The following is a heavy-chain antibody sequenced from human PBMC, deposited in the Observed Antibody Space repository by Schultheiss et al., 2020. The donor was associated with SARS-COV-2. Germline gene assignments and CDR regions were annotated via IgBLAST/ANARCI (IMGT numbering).Heavy chain of an antibody. D-gene: IGHD2-2*01. Sequence: SETLSLTCTVSGGSISSYYWSWIRQPPGKGLEWIGYIYYSGSTNYNPSLKSRVTISVDTSKNQFSLKLSSVTAADTAVYYCASRPYCSSTSCRTLYYYYYYMDVWGKGTTVTVSS. V-gene: IGHV4-59*12. J-gene: IGHJ6*03. CDR1: GGSISSYY. CDR3: ASRPYCSSTSCRTLYYYYYYMDV. CDR2: IYYSGST.